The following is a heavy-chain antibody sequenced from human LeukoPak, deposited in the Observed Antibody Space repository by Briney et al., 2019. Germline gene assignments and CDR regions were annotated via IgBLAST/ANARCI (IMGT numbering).Heavy chain of an antibody. CDR3: ARALGYSYGLWLDY. CDR1: GFTFSSYS. J-gene: IGHJ4*02. Sequence: GGSLRLSCAASGFTFSSYSMNWVRQAPGKGLEWVSSISSSSSYIYYADSVKGRFTISRDNAKNSLYLQMNSLRAEDTAVYYCARALGYSYGLWLDYWGQGTLVTVSS. V-gene: IGHV3-21*01. CDR2: ISSSSSYI. D-gene: IGHD5-18*01.